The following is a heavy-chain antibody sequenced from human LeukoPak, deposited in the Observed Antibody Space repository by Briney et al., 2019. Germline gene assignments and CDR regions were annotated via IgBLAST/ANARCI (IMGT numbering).Heavy chain of an antibody. CDR2: IKSKTDGGTT. Sequence: GGSLRLSCAASGLTFSNAWMSWVRQAPGKGLEWVGRIKSKTDGGTTDYAAPVKGRFTISRDDSKNTLYVQMNSLKTEDTAVYYCTTGPYDYGSGTYYHWGQGTLVTVSS. J-gene: IGHJ4*02. CDR3: TTGPYDYGSGTYYH. V-gene: IGHV3-15*01. D-gene: IGHD3-10*01. CDR1: GLTFSNAW.